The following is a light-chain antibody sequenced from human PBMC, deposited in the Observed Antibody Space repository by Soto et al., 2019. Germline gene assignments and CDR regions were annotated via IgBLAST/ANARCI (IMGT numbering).Light chain of an antibody. J-gene: IGKJ1*01. V-gene: IGKV2-30*01. CDR3: MQGTHWLWT. CDR1: QSLVYSDGTNY. CDR2: KVS. Sequence: DVVMTQSPLSLPVTLGQPASISCRSSQSLVYSDGTNYWHWFQQRPGQSPRRLIYKVSNRDSGVPDRFSGSGSGTNVTLTISRVEAEDVGVYYCMQGTHWLWTFGQGTKVEIK.